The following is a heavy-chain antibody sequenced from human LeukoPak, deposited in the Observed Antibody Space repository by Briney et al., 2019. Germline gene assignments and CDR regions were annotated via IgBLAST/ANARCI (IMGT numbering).Heavy chain of an antibody. CDR1: SGSIGGYY. Sequence: SETLSLTCTVSSGSIGGYYWSWIRQSPGKGLDWIGYVSYSGTTKYNPSLKSRLTISLDTSKNQLSLKLSSVTAADTAVYYCARVHYYGSGLSFYFDHWGQGTLVTVSS. V-gene: IGHV4-59*01. CDR2: VSYSGTT. D-gene: IGHD3-10*01. J-gene: IGHJ4*02. CDR3: ARVHYYGSGLSFYFDH.